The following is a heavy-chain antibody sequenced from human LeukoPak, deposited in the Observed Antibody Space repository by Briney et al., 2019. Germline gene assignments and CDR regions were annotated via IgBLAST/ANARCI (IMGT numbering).Heavy chain of an antibody. CDR1: GFTFDDYG. CDR3: ARATHYYESSGYDY. J-gene: IGHJ4*02. D-gene: IGHD3-22*01. V-gene: IGHV3-20*04. CDR2: ITWNGDYT. Sequence: GGSLRLSCAASGFTFDDYGMSWVRQAPGKGLEWVSGITWNGDYTGYADSVKGRFTISRDNAKNSLYLQMNSLRAEDTALYYCARATHYYESSGYDYWGQGTLVTVSS.